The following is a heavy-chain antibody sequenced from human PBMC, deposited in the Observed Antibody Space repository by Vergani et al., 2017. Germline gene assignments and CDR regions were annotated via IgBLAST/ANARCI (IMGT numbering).Heavy chain of an antibody. D-gene: IGHD2-15*01. CDR2: IIPIFGTA. J-gene: IGHJ6*02. Sequence: QVQLVQSGAEVKKPGSSVKVSCKASGGTFSSYAISWVRQAPGQGLEWMGGIIPIFGTANYAQKFQGRVTITADESTSTAYMELSSLRSEDPAVYYCARDFGYCSGGSCDGMDVWGQGTTVTVSS. V-gene: IGHV1-69*12. CDR3: ARDFGYCSGGSCDGMDV. CDR1: GGTFSSYA.